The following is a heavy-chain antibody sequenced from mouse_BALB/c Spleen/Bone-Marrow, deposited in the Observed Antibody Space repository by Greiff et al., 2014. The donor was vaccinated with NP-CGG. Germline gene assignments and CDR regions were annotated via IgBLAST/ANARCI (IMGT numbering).Heavy chain of an antibody. CDR3: ARQRGGGYYGFFAY. CDR1: GFTFSSYG. V-gene: IGHV5-6*01. Sequence: EVQLVESEGALVKPGGSLKLSCAASGFTFSSYGMSWVRQTPDKRLEWVATISSGDGYTYYPDSVKGRFTISRDNAKNTLYLQMSSLTSEDSAMYYCARQRGGGYYGFFAYWGQGTLVTVSA. D-gene: IGHD1-1*01. J-gene: IGHJ3*01. CDR2: ISSGDGYT.